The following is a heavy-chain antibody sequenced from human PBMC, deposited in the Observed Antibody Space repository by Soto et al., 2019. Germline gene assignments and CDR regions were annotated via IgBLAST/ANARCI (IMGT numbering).Heavy chain of an antibody. V-gene: IGHV1-69*02. CDR3: ARGALDSSGYYYGVDY. Sequence: QVQLVQSGAEVKKPGSSVKVSCKASGGTFSSYTISWVRQAPGQGLEWMGRIIPILGIANYAQKFQGRVTITADKSTSTAYMELRSLRSEDTAVYYCARGALDSSGYYYGVDYWGPGNPGHRLL. CDR1: GGTFSSYT. J-gene: IGHJ4*02. CDR2: IIPILGIA. D-gene: IGHD3-22*01.